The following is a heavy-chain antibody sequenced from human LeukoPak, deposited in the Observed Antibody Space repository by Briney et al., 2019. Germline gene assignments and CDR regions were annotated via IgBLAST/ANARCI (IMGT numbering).Heavy chain of an antibody. CDR1: GFSVSDNG. CDR3: ARGALYYMDV. Sequence: GGSLRLSCAASGFSVSDNGMSWVRQAPGKGLEWVSGIVGGEGGTYYADSVKGRFIISRDNSKNTLYVQMNSLRAEDAAVYYCARGALYYMDVWGKGTTVTISS. J-gene: IGHJ6*03. V-gene: IGHV3-23*01. CDR2: IVGGEGGT.